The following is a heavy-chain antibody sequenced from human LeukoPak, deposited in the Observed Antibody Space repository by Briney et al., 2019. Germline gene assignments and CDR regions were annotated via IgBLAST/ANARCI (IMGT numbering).Heavy chain of an antibody. D-gene: IGHD5-24*01. Sequence: GGSLRLSCAASGFTFSSYSMNWVRQAPGEGLESVSSISSSSSYIYYADSVKGRFTISRDNAKNSLYLQMNSLRAEDTAVYYCARVVDGYNYFSYWGQGTLVTVSS. V-gene: IGHV3-21*01. CDR2: ISSSSSYI. J-gene: IGHJ4*02. CDR1: GFTFSSYS. CDR3: ARVVDGYNYFSY.